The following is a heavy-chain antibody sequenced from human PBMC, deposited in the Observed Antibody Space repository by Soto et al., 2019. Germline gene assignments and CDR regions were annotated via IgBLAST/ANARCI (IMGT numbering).Heavy chain of an antibody. J-gene: IGHJ6*02. CDR2: ISHDGSNN. CDR3: ARDGASAALGYYDGMDV. V-gene: IGHV3-30*03. CDR1: GFTFTSHG. Sequence: SLRLSCAASGFTFTSHGIHWVRQAPGKGLEWVALISHDGSNNYYAQSVKGRFTISRDNSKNTLFLQMNSLRPEDTAVYYCARDGASAALGYYDGMDVWGQGTTVTVSS. D-gene: IGHD6-13*01.